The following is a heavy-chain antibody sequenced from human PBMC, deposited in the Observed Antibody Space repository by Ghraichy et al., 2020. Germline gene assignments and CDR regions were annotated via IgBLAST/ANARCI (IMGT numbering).Heavy chain of an antibody. CDR2: IGSSGSTI. CDR3: ARDLLPDF. V-gene: IGHV3-48*04. CDR1: GFTFNTYS. J-gene: IGHJ4*02. Sequence: GGSLRLSCAASGFTFNTYSMSWVRQAPGKGLEWISYIGSSGSTINYAESVKGRFTISRDNTRNSLFMQLNSLRAEDTAVYYCARDLLPDFWGQGTLVTVSS.